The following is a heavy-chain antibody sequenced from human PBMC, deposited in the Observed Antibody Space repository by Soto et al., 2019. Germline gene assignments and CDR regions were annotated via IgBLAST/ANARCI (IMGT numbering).Heavy chain of an antibody. CDR3: ARELPYGGGDCYGPNWFDP. Sequence: QVQLVESGGGVVQPGRSLRLSCAASGFTFSSYGMHWVRQAPGKGLEWVAVIWYDGSNKYYADSVKGRFTISRDNSKNPLYLQMNSLRAEDTAVYYCARELPYGGGDCYGPNWFDPWGQGTLVTVSS. V-gene: IGHV3-33*01. CDR1: GFTFSSYG. CDR2: IWYDGSNK. J-gene: IGHJ5*02. D-gene: IGHD2-21*02.